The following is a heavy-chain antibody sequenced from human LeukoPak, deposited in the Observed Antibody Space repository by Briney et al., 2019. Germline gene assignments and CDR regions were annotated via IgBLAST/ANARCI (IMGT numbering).Heavy chain of an antibody. Sequence: ASVKVSCKASGYTFTGYYMHWVRQAPGQGLEWMGWINPNSGGTNYAQKFQGRVTMTRDTSISTAYMELSRLRSDDTAVYYCAREARVSSRPHRNWFDPWGPGTLVTVSS. V-gene: IGHV1-2*02. J-gene: IGHJ5*02. CDR1: GYTFTGYY. CDR3: AREARVSSRPHRNWFDP. CDR2: INPNSGGT. D-gene: IGHD6-13*01.